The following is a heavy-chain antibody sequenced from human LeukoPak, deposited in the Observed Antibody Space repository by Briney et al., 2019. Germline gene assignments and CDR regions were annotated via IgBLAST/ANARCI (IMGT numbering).Heavy chain of an antibody. CDR1: GFTFSSYS. V-gene: IGHV3-21*04. CDR2: ISSSSSYK. D-gene: IGHD4-17*01. J-gene: IGHJ5*02. CDR3: AKTLDYDWFDP. Sequence: GGSLRLSCAASGFTFSSYSMNWVRQAPGKGLEWVSSISSSSSYKYYADSVKGRFTISRDNAKKSLYLQMNSLRAEDTAVYYCAKTLDYDWFDPWGQGTLVTVSS.